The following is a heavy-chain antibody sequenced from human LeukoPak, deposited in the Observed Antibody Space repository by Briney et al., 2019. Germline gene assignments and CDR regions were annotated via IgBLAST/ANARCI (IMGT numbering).Heavy chain of an antibody. CDR1: GGSISSSNW. CDR2: IYHSGST. J-gene: IGHJ5*02. Sequence: SETLSLTCAVSGGSISSSNWWSWVRQPPGKGLEWIGEIYHSGSTNYNPSLKSRVTISVDKSKNQFSLKLSSVTAADTAVYYCARGLEYSYGYDNWFDPWGQGTLVTVSS. CDR3: ARGLEYSYGYDNWFDP. V-gene: IGHV4-4*02. D-gene: IGHD5-18*01.